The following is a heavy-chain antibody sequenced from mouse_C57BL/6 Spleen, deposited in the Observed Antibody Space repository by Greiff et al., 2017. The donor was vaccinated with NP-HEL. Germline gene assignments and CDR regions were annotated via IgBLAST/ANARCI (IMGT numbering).Heavy chain of an antibody. J-gene: IGHJ2*01. D-gene: IGHD4-1*01. CDR1: GYTFTDYE. CDR2: IDPETGGT. V-gene: IGHV1-15*01. Sequence: VRLQQSGAELVRPGASVTLSCKASGYTFTDYEMHWVKQTPVHGLEWIGAIDPETGGTAYNQKFKGKAILTADKSSSTAYMELRSLTSEDSAVYYCTRRNWDEDFDYWGQGTTLTVSS. CDR3: TRRNWDEDFDY.